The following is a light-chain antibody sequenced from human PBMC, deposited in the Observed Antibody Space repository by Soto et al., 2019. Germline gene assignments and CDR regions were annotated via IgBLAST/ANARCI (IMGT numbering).Light chain of an antibody. CDR2: AAS. V-gene: IGKV1-27*01. CDR1: QGISNA. Sequence: DIQMTQSPSSLSASVGDRVTITCRASQGISNALAWYQQRPGKVPKLLMYAASTLQSGVPSRFSGSGSGTDSTLTISSLQPEDVATYYCQKHDSAPTFGQGTKVEIK. CDR3: QKHDSAPT. J-gene: IGKJ1*01.